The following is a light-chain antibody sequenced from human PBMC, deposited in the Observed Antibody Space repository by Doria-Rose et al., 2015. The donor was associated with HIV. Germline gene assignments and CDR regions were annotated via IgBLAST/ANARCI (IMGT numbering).Light chain of an antibody. Sequence: TQSPESLGMSLGERATFNCKSNQSLLYTSKNYLAWYQQKPGQHPKLLIYWASTLQSGVPARFGGSGSGTDCTLTISSLEAEDVAVYYCQQYYDTPSFGPGTTVDIK. CDR3: QQYYDTPS. J-gene: IGKJ3*01. V-gene: IGKV4-1*01. CDR1: QSLLYTSKNY. CDR2: WAS.